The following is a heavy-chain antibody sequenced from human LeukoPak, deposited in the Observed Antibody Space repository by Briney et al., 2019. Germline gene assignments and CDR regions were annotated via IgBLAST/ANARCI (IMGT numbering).Heavy chain of an antibody. CDR3: ARGIPTYYDFWSGYYEKGDWFDP. Sequence: RTSETLSLTCAVYGGSFSGYYWSWIRQPPGKGLEWIGEINHSGSTNYNPSLKSRVTISVDTSKNQFSLKLSSVTAADTAVYYCARGIPTYYDFWSGYYEKGDWFDPWGQGTLVTVSS. J-gene: IGHJ5*02. D-gene: IGHD3-3*01. V-gene: IGHV4-34*01. CDR2: INHSGST. CDR1: GGSFSGYY.